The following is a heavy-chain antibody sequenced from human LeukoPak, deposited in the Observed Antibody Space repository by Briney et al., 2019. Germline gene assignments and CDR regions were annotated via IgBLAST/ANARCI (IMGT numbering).Heavy chain of an antibody. CDR1: GGSISSGSYY. CDR3: ARVLRFGGWFDP. CDR2: IYYSGST. V-gene: IGHV4-39*07. J-gene: IGHJ5*02. Sequence: SETLSLTCTVSGGSISSGSYYWGWIRQPPGKGLEWIGSIYYSGSTYYNPSLKSRVTISVDTSSNEFSLKLSFVTAADTAVYYCARVLRFGGWFDPWGQGTLVTVSS. D-gene: IGHD3-10*01.